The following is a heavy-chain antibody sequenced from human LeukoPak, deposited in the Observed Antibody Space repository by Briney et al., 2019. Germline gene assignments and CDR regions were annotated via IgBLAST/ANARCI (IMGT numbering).Heavy chain of an antibody. CDR2: LSPTSARA. J-gene: IGHJ4*02. CDR1: GYTFIFYY. D-gene: IGHD6-13*01. CDR3: ARARYSSRWYWGPYFDY. V-gene: IGHV1-8*03. Sequence: ASVKVSCKASGYTFIFYYIHWVRQAPGQGLEWMGWLSPTSARAGSAQKFQGRVTFTRDTSISTVYMELSSLRSEDTAVYYCARARYSSRWYWGPYFDYWGQGTLVTVSS.